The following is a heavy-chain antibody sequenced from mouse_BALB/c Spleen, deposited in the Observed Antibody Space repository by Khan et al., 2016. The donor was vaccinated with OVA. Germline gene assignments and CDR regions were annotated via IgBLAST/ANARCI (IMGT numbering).Heavy chain of an antibody. Sequence: QIQLVQSGPGLVQPSQSLSITCTVSGFSLTSYGVHWVRQSPGKGLEWLGVIWSGGCTDYNAAFISRLSISKDNSKSQVFFKLNNLQANDTAIYYCARNYDYDEGLSYWGQGTLVTVSA. CDR2: IWSGGCT. V-gene: IGHV2-2*02. CDR3: ARNYDYDEGLSY. J-gene: IGHJ3*01. D-gene: IGHD2-4*01. CDR1: GFSLTSYG.